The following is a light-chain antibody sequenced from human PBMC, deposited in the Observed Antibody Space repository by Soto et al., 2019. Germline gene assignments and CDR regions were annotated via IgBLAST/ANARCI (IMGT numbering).Light chain of an antibody. J-gene: IGKJ1*01. CDR2: DAS. CDR1: QSVSSY. CDR3: QQRSNWPWT. Sequence: EIVLIQSPATLPLSPGERATLSCRASQSVSSYLAWYQQKPGQAPRLLIYDASNRATGIPARFSGSGSGTDFTLTISSLEPEDFAVYYCQQRSNWPWTFGQGT. V-gene: IGKV3-11*01.